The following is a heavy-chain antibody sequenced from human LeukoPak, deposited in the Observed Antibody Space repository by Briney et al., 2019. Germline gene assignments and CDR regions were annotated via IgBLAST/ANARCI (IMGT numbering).Heavy chain of an antibody. CDR2: ISAYKGNT. CDR1: GYAFTSDG. J-gene: IGHJ3*02. CDR3: ARTPDTGLDSSGWHFEEYAFDI. V-gene: IGHV1-18*04. D-gene: IGHD6-19*01. Sequence: ASVKVSCKASGYAFTSDGISWVRQAPGQGLEWMGWISAYKGNTNYAQKLQGRVTMTTDTSTSTAYMELRSLRSDDTAVYYCARTPDTGLDSSGWHFEEYAFDIWGQGTMVTVSS.